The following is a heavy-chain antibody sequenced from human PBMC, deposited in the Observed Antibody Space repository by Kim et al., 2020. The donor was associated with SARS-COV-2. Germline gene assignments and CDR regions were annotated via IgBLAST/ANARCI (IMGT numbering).Heavy chain of an antibody. D-gene: IGHD3-22*01. CDR3: ARIGVKVDSSGYDSYWYFDL. Sequence: SGPTLVNPTQTLTLTCTFSGFSLSTSGMCVSWIRQPPGKALEWLARIDWDDDKYYSTSLKTRLTISKDTSKNQVVLTMTNMDPVDTATYYCARIGVKVDSSGYDSYWYFDLWGRGTLVTVSS. CDR2: IDWDDDK. J-gene: IGHJ2*01. CDR1: GFSLSTSGMC. V-gene: IGHV2-70*11.